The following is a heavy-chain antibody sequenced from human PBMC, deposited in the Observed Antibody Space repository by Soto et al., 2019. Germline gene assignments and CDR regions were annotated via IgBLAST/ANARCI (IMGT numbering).Heavy chain of an antibody. CDR3: ASLVATNLDY. Sequence: PSETLSLTCTVSGGSISSSSYYWGWIRQPPGKGLEWIGSIYYSGSTYYNPSLKSRVTISVDTSKNQFSLKLSSVTAADTAVYYCASLVATNLDYWGQGTLVTVSS. CDR2: IYYSGST. D-gene: IGHD5-12*01. V-gene: IGHV4-39*01. J-gene: IGHJ4*02. CDR1: GGSISSSSYY.